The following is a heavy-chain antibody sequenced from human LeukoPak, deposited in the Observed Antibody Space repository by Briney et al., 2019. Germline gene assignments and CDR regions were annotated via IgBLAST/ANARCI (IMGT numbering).Heavy chain of an antibody. V-gene: IGHV1-69*06. CDR2: IFTVFGTT. CDR3: ARAKVSGYPTYWYFDL. Sequence: GASVKVSCKASGDTFSRYALSWVRQAPGQGLEWMGGIFTVFGTTHYAKDLQGRVTITADKSTNTVYMELTSLRSEDTAIYYCARAKVSGYPTYWYFDLWGRGPLVTVSS. J-gene: IGHJ2*01. CDR1: GDTFSRYA. D-gene: IGHD3-9*01.